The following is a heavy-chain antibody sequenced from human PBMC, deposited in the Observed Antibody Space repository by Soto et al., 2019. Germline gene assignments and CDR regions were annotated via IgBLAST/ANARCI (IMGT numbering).Heavy chain of an antibody. J-gene: IGHJ4*02. CDR3: ARDRLDYYGSGSYSPYYFDY. CDR1: GYTFTGYY. D-gene: IGHD3-10*01. Sequence: ASVKVSCKSSGYTFTGYYMHCVRQAPGQGLEWMGWINPNSGGTNYAQKFQGWVTMTRDTSISTAYMELSRLRSDDTAVYYCARDRLDYYGSGSYSPYYFDYWGQGTLVTVSS. CDR2: INPNSGGT. V-gene: IGHV1-2*04.